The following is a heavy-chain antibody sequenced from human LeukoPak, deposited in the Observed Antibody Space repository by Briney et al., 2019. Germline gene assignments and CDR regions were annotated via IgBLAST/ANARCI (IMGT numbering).Heavy chain of an antibody. D-gene: IGHD1-26*01. Sequence: PSETLSLTCTVSGGSISSGGYYWSWIRQPPGKGLEWIGEINHSGSTNYNPSLKSRVTISVDTSKNQFSLKLSSVTAADTAVYYCARVRVSWDLWWFDPWGQGTLVTVSS. CDR3: ARVRVSWDLWWFDP. CDR2: INHSGST. V-gene: IGHV4-39*07. J-gene: IGHJ5*02. CDR1: GGSISSGGYY.